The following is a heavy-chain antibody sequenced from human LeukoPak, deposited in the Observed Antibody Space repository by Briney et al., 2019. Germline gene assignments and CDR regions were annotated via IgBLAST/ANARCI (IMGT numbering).Heavy chain of an antibody. D-gene: IGHD3-10*01. V-gene: IGHV1-8*01. CDR2: MNPNSGNT. CDR3: ARTFYDYGSGSYYKYYYYYMDV. CDR1: GYAFTSYD. Sequence: ASVKVSCKASGYAFTSYDINWVRQATGQGLEWMGWMNPNSGNTGYAQKFQGRVTITADEFTGTVYMELRSLRSEDTALYYCARTFYDYGSGSYYKYYYYYMDVWGKGTTVTVSS. J-gene: IGHJ6*03.